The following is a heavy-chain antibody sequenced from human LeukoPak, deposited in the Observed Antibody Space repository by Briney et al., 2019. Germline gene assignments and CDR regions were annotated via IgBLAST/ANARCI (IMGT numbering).Heavy chain of an antibody. CDR2: MNPNSGGT. CDR3: ARDYASGSYYVY. V-gene: IGHV1-2*02. Sequence: ASVKVSCKASGYTFTGDYLHWVRQAPGQGLEWMGWMNPNSGGTNYAQKFQGRVTMTRDTSISTAYMELSRLRSDDTAVYYCARDYASGSYYVYWGQGSLVTVSS. CDR1: GYTFTGDY. D-gene: IGHD3-10*01. J-gene: IGHJ4*02.